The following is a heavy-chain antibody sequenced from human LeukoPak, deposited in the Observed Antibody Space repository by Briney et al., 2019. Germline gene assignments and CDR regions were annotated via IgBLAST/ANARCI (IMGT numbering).Heavy chain of an antibody. Sequence: PSETLSLTCAVYGGSFSGYYWSWIRQPPGKGLEWIGEINHSGSTNYNPSLKSRVTISVVTSKNQFSLKLSSVTAADTAVYYCARENYYDSSGFDYWGQGTLVTVSS. CDR3: ARENYYDSSGFDY. CDR1: GGSFSGYY. J-gene: IGHJ4*02. D-gene: IGHD3-22*01. CDR2: INHSGST. V-gene: IGHV4-34*01.